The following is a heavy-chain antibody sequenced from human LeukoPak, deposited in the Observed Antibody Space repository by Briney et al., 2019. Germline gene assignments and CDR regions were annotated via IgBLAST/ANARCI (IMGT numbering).Heavy chain of an antibody. CDR1: GFTFSTYA. V-gene: IGHV3-23*01. CDR3: ARERDGRFFDY. Sequence: AGGSLRLSCAASGFTFSTYAMNWVRQAPAKGLEWVSTIGGGGPTTDYADSVKDRFTISRDNSKNTLYLQMNSLRAEDTAVYYCARERDGRFFDYWGQGTLVTVSS. D-gene: IGHD5-24*01. J-gene: IGHJ4*02. CDR2: IGGGGPTT.